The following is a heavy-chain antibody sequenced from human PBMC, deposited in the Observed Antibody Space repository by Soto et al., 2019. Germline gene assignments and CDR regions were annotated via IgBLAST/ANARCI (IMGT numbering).Heavy chain of an antibody. CDR1: GFTFSSYG. V-gene: IGHV3-33*01. CDR3: ARNWLWYMDV. J-gene: IGHJ6*03. Sequence: QVQLVESGGGVVQPGRSLRLSCVASGFTFSSYGMHWVRQAPGKGLEWVAIIWYDGSNKYYGDSVKGRFTISRDNSKNTLYLQSNSLRAEDTAVYYCARNWLWYMDVWGKGTTVTVSS. D-gene: IGHD5-12*01. CDR2: IWYDGSNK.